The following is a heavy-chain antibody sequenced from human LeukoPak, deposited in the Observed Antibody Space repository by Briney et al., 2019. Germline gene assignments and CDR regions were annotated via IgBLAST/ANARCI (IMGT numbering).Heavy chain of an antibody. CDR1: GGSITDNY. Sequence: SETLSLTRSVSGGSITDNYWSWIRQPPGMGLEWVGYISYRGSTNYTPSLKSRVTISFDTSTNHFSLTLNSVTAADTALYFCAGSRPGYGKVIYYFDYWGRGTLVTVSS. V-gene: IGHV4-59*01. J-gene: IGHJ4*02. CDR3: AGSRPGYGKVIYYFDY. D-gene: IGHD1-1*01. CDR2: ISYRGST.